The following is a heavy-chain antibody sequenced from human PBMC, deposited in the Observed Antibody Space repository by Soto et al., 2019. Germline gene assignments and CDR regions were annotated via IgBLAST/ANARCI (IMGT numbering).Heavy chain of an antibody. Sequence: ASVKVSCKPYGYTFTAYYIHWVRQAPVQGLECLGWIDPRSGVTDYAQKFQGRVIMTRDTSIKTVYMELSWLTSDDTAVYYCATDDYGAFPFWGQGTLVTVS. CDR3: ATDDYGAFPF. CDR2: IDPRSGVT. CDR1: GYTFTAYY. D-gene: IGHD4-17*01. J-gene: IGHJ4*02. V-gene: IGHV1-2*02.